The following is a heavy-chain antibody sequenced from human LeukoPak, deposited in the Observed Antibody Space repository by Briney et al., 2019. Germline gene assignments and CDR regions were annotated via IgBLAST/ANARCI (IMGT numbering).Heavy chain of an antibody. V-gene: IGHV1-46*01. Sequence: ASVKVSCKASGYSFTRYFIHWVRQAPGQGLEWMGIIIPSDGSTSYAQKFQGRVTMTRDTSTSTVYMELSSLRAEDTAVYYCARDNTAAGPFDYWGQGTLVTVSS. CDR3: ARDNTAAGPFDY. D-gene: IGHD6-13*01. J-gene: IGHJ4*02. CDR2: IIPSDGST. CDR1: GYSFTRYF.